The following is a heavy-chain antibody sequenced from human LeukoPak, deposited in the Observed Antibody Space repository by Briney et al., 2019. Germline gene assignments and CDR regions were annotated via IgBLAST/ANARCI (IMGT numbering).Heavy chain of an antibody. J-gene: IGHJ6*03. CDR3: AREGVVAGFYYYYYMDV. CDR2: INPNSGGT. V-gene: IGHV1-2*02. Sequence: ASVKVPCKASGYTFTGYYMHWVRQAPGQGLEWMGWINPNSGGTKYAQKFQGRVTMTRDTSISTGYMELSSLRSDDTAVYYCAREGVVAGFYYYYYMDVWGKGTTVTISS. D-gene: IGHD6-19*01. CDR1: GYTFTGYY.